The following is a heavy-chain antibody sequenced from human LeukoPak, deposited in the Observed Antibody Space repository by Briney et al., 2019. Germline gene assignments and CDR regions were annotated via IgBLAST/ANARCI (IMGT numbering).Heavy chain of an antibody. V-gene: IGHV3-15*01. CDR2: IKRKSDGGTT. J-gene: IGHJ4*02. D-gene: IGHD6-13*01. Sequence: GGSLRLSCAASGFTFSNAWMNWVRQAPGKGLEWVGRIKRKSDGGTTDYAAPVKGRFIISKDDSKNTLSLQMNSLKVEDTAVYYCVIAAAGKDWGQGTLVTVSS. CDR1: GFTFSNAW. CDR3: VIAAAGKD.